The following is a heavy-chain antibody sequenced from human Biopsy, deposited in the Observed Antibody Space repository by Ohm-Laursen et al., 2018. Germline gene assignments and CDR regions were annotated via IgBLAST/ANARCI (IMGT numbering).Heavy chain of an antibody. D-gene: IGHD5-18*01. Sequence: SLRLSCSASGLTFNNYGMQWVRQAPGKGLEWVAFLYYDGGNTYYADSVKGRFTISRDNSRDTLYLQMSSLRAEDTAVYYYAKDRYNYTPMEGFSMDVWGQGTTVTVSS. CDR2: LYYDGGNT. V-gene: IGHV3-30*18. CDR3: AKDRYNYTPMEGFSMDV. J-gene: IGHJ6*02. CDR1: GLTFNNYG.